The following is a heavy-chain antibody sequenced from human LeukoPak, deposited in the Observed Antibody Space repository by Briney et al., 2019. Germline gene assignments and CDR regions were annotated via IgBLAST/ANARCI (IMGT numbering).Heavy chain of an antibody. CDR1: GGSISSSSYY. Sequence: SETLSLTCTVSGGSISSSSYYWGWIRQPPGKGLEWIGSIYYSGSTYYNPSLKSRVTISVDTSKNQFSLKLSSVTAADTAVYYCASLGEDYYDSSGYYPHWGQGTLVTVSS. J-gene: IGHJ4*02. CDR2: IYYSGST. D-gene: IGHD3-22*01. V-gene: IGHV4-39*01. CDR3: ASLGEDYYDSSGYYPH.